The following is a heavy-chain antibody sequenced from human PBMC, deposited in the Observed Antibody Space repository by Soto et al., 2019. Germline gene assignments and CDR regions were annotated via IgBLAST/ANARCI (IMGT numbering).Heavy chain of an antibody. J-gene: IGHJ6*02. Sequence: ASVKVSCKASGHTFTGYYMHWVRQAPGQGLEWMGWINPNSGGTNYAQKFQGWVTMTGDTSISTAYMELSRLRSDDTAVYYCARDKVVLVPAAYYYYGMDVWGQGTTVTVSS. CDR2: INPNSGGT. V-gene: IGHV1-2*04. CDR1: GHTFTGYY. CDR3: ARDKVVLVPAAYYYYGMDV. D-gene: IGHD2-2*01.